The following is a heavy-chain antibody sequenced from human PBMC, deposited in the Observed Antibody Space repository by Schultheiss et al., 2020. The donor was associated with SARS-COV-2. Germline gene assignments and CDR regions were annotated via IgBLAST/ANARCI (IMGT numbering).Heavy chain of an antibody. CDR3: ARNPVSSGWYWGIDY. D-gene: IGHD6-19*01. CDR2: IYYSGST. Sequence: ESLKISCAASGFTFSSYEMNWVRQAPGKGLEWIGSIYYSGSTYYNPSLKSRVTISVDTSKNQFSLKLSSVTAADTAVYYCARNPVSSGWYWGIDYWGQGTLVTVSS. V-gene: IGHV4-38-2*01. J-gene: IGHJ4*02. CDR1: GFTFSSYE.